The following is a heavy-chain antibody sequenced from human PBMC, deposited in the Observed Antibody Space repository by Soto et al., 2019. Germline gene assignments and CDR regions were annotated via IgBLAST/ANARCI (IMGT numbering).Heavy chain of an antibody. D-gene: IGHD2-2*01. CDR1: GGSFSTYY. CDR3: ATGRSEVVPGAMDT. Sequence: SETLSLTCTVSGGSFSTYYCNRVRQSAAKGLEWIGRIYPSGSTTYNPSLKSRLTMSVDTSKNQFSLRLTSMTAADTAVYYCATGRSEVVPGAMDTWGQGTLVTVSS. V-gene: IGHV4-4*07. CDR2: IYPSGST. J-gene: IGHJ5*02.